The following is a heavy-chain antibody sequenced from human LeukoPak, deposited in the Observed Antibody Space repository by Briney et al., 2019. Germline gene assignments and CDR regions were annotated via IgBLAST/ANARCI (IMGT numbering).Heavy chain of an antibody. CDR1: RYTFTSYG. CDR2: ISAYNGST. J-gene: IGHJ6*02. Sequence: GASVTVSCTASRYTFTSYGISWVRQAPGQGLEWMGWISAYNGSTNYAQKLQGRVTMTTDTSTSTAYMELRSLRSDDTAVYYCARGRSPLWYYGMDVWGQGTTVTVSS. D-gene: IGHD2-21*01. V-gene: IGHV1-18*01. CDR3: ARGRSPLWYYGMDV.